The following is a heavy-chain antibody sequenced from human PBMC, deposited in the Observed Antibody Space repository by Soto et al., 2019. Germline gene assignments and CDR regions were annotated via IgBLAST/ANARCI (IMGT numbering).Heavy chain of an antibody. CDR2: ISTSGSST. CDR3: ANLAKNYYHYMDV. CDR1: GFSFSGYY. D-gene: IGHD1-26*01. J-gene: IGHJ6*03. Sequence: GGSLRLSCAASGFSFSGYYMSWIRQAPGKGLEWVSLISTSGSSTDYADSVKGRFTISRDNAKNSLSLQMNSLRAEDTAVYYCANLAKNYYHYMDVWGKGTTVTVSS. V-gene: IGHV3-11*01.